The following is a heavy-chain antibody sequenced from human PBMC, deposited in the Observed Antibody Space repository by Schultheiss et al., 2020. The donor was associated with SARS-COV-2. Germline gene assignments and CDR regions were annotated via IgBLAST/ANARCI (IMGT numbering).Heavy chain of an antibody. CDR2: ISSSSSYT. CDR1: GFTFSDYY. CDR3: ARVKESYDILTGYSYYYYMDV. D-gene: IGHD3-9*01. Sequence: GGSLRLSCAASGFTFSDYYMSWIRQAPGKGLEWVSYISSSSSYTNYADSVKGRFTISRDNAKNSLYLQMNSLRAEDTAVYYCARVKESYDILTGYSYYYYMDVWGKGTTVTVS. V-gene: IGHV3-11*05. J-gene: IGHJ6*03.